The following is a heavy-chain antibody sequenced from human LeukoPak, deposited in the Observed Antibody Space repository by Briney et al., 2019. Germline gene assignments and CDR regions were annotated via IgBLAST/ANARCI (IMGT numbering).Heavy chain of an antibody. J-gene: IGHJ4*02. Sequence: AGGSLRLSCAASGFTVSSNHMSWVRQAPGKGLEWVSVIYSGGSTYYADSVKGRFTISRDNSKNTLYLQMNSLRAEDTAVYYCARCHNWNDCYFDYWGQGTLVTVSS. CDR2: IYSGGST. CDR1: GFTVSSNH. D-gene: IGHD1-1*01. V-gene: IGHV3-66*01. CDR3: ARCHNWNDCYFDY.